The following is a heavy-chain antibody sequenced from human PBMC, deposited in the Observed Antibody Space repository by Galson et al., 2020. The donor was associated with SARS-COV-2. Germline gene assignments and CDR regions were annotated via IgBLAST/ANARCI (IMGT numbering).Heavy chain of an antibody. CDR2: INHSGST. V-gene: IGHV4-34*01. J-gene: IGHJ5*02. Sequence: SQTLSLTCVVYGGSVSGYYWSWIRQPPGKGLEWIGEINHSGSTTFHPSLKSRVSLSVDTTNNQFSLNLISLTAADTAVYYCARGKILTDWFDPWVQVTLVTVSS. CDR3: ARGKILTDWFDP. CDR1: GGSVSGYY. D-gene: IGHD2-15*01.